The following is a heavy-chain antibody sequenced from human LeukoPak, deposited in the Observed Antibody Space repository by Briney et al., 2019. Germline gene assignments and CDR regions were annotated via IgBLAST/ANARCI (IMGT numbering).Heavy chain of an antibody. CDR2: IYHSGST. J-gene: IGHJ4*02. V-gene: IGHV4-38-2*01. Sequence: SETLSLTCAVSGYSISSGYYWGWIRQPPGKGLEWIGSIYHSGSTYYNPSLKSRVTISVDTSKNQFSLKLSSVTAADTAVYYCARFCCSSTTSDYWGQGTLVTVSS. D-gene: IGHD2-2*01. CDR3: ARFCCSSTTSDY. CDR1: GYSISSGYY.